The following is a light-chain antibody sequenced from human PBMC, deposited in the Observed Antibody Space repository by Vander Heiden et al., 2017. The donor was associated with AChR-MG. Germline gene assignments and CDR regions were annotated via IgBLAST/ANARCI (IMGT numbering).Light chain of an antibody. Sequence: DIAMTQSPDSLAVSLGERAPLNCKSSQSVLYSSNNKNYLAWYQQKPGQPPKLLIYWASTRESGVPDRFSGSGSGTDFTLTISSLQAEDVAVYYCQQYYSTPQTFGQGTKVEIK. J-gene: IGKJ1*01. CDR3: QQYYSTPQT. CDR1: QSVLYSSNNKNY. CDR2: WAS. V-gene: IGKV4-1*01.